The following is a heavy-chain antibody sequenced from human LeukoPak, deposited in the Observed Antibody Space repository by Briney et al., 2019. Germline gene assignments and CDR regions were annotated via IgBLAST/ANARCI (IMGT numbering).Heavy chain of an antibody. V-gene: IGHV3-30*02. CDR2: IRYDGSNK. D-gene: IGHD6-19*01. Sequence: PGGSLRLSCAASGFTFSSYGIHWVRQAPGKGLEWVAFIRYDGSNKYYADSVKGRFTISRDNAKNSLYLQMNSLRVEDTAVYYCARAPTFSGWFDYWGQGTLVTVSS. CDR1: GFTFSSYG. J-gene: IGHJ4*02. CDR3: ARAPTFSGWFDY.